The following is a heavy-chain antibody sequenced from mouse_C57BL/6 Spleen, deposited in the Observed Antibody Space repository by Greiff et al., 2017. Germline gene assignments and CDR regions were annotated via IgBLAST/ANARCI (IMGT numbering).Heavy chain of an antibody. D-gene: IGHD2-1*01. V-gene: IGHV1-18*01. Sequence: EVQLQQSGPELVKPGASVKIPCKASGYTFTDYNMDWVKQSHGKSLEWIGDINPNNGGTIYNQKFKGKATLTVDKSSSTAYMELRSLTSEDTAVYYCARDVTYGNYKGYYAMDYWGQGTSVTVSS. CDR3: ARDVTYGNYKGYYAMDY. J-gene: IGHJ4*01. CDR1: GYTFTDYN. CDR2: INPNNGGT.